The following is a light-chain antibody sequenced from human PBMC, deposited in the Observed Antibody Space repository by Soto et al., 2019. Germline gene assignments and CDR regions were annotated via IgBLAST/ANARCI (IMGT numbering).Light chain of an antibody. J-gene: IGKJ2*01. V-gene: IGKV3-15*01. CDR1: QSINSE. CDR3: QQGHNLPLT. CDR2: GAS. Sequence: EIVMTQSPATLSLSPGERAALSCRASQSINSELAWYQQKPGQPPRLLIYGASTRATGVPARFTASESGSEYTLTISGLQSVDFAVYYCQQGHNLPLTVGQGTRLEI.